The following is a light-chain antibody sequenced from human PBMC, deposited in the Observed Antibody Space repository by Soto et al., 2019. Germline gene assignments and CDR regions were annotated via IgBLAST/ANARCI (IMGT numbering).Light chain of an antibody. CDR1: QSVSSSY. CDR2: GAS. CDR3: QQYGTSEII. V-gene: IGKV3-20*01. Sequence: EILLTQCPGTLSVSPGERATLSCRASQSVSSSYLAWYQQKPGQAPRLLIYGASSRATGIPDRFSGSGSGTDFTLTISRLEPEDFAVFYCQQYGTSEIIFGQGTRLE. J-gene: IGKJ5*01.